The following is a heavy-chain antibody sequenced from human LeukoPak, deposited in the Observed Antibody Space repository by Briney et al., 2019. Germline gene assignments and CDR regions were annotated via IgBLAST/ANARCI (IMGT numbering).Heavy chain of an antibody. D-gene: IGHD2-15*01. CDR3: ARAYCSGGSCQNYYYGMDV. V-gene: IGHV4-61*01. J-gene: IGHJ6*02. Sequence: SSETLSLTCTVSGGSVSSGSYYWSWIRQPPGKGLEWIGYIYYSGSTNYNPSLKSRVTISVDTSKNQFSLKLSSVTAADTTVYYCARAYCSGGSCQNYYYGMDVWGQGTTVTVSS. CDR1: GGSVSSGSYY. CDR2: IYYSGST.